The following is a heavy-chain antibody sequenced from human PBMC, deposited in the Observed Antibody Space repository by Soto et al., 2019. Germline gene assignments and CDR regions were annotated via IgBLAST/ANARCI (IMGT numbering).Heavy chain of an antibody. CDR2: VGPSGAST. V-gene: IGHV3-23*01. D-gene: IGHD3-22*01. CDR1: GTMFGQYA. J-gene: IGHJ4*02. Sequence: GGSLRLSCAASGTMFGQYAMSWVRLAPGKGLEWVSVVGPSGASTFYADSVRGRFTISRDNSENTLYLQMNSLRAADTALYFCARSYYYDSTGYYRTFDYWGPGTLVTVSS. CDR3: ARSYYYDSTGYYRTFDY.